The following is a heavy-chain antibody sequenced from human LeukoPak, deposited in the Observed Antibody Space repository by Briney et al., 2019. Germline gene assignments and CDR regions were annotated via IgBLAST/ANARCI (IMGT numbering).Heavy chain of an antibody. V-gene: IGHV4-39*07. CDR2: MYYRGST. J-gene: IGHJ4*02. CDR1: VGSISSSSHY. CDR3: ATTTIRLGY. Sequence: SETLSLTRTVSVGSISSSSHYWGWIRQPPGKGLEWIGSMYYRGSTYHNPSLKSRVPISVATSKNQFSLKLSSVTAADTAVYYCATTTIRLGYWGQGTLVTVSS. D-gene: IGHD1-26*01.